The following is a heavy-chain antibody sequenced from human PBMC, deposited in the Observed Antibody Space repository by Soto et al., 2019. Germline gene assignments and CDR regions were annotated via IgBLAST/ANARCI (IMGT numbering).Heavy chain of an antibody. CDR2: LNSGGAGT. CDR3: AKGDLLTGVAHFAY. V-gene: IGHV3-23*01. D-gene: IGHD7-27*01. J-gene: IGHJ4*02. CDR1: GFSFSDYS. Sequence: GGSLRLSCAASGFSFSDYSMTWVRQAPGKGLQWVSALNSGGAGTYYGDSVKGPSNIPKHNTENTMFVQMDSLSSAKTAVYYCAKGDLLTGVAHFAYCGQGP.